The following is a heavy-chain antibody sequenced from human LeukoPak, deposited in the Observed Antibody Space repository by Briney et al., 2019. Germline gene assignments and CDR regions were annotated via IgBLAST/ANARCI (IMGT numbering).Heavy chain of an antibody. D-gene: IGHD3-3*01. V-gene: IGHV4-59*08. Sequence: SETLSLTCTVSGGSISSYYWSWIRQPPGKGLEWIGYIYYSGSTNYNPSLKSRVTISVDTSKNQFSLKLSSVTAADTAVYYCARGNNGLYFGVRGFDIWGQGKMVIVSS. J-gene: IGHJ3*02. CDR2: IYYSGST. CDR3: ARGNNGLYFGVRGFDI. CDR1: GGSISSYY.